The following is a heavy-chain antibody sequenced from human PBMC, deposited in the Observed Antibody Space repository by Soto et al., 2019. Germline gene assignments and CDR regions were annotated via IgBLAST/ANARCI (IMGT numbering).Heavy chain of an antibody. D-gene: IGHD2-15*01. CDR1: GVSISNYY. CDR3: ARTKVAAANYYYYMDV. V-gene: IGHV4-59*08. CDR2: MYYTGST. Sequence: SETLSLTCTVSGVSISNYYWSWIRQPPGKGLKWIGYMYYTGSTSYNPSLKSRVTTSVDTSKSQFSLKLSSVTAADTAVYYCARTKVAAANYYYYMDVWGKGTTVTVSS. J-gene: IGHJ6*03.